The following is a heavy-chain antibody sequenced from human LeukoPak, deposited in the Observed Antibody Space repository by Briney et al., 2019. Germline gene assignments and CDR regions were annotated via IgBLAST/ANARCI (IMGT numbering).Heavy chain of an antibody. CDR2: IYPGDSET. Sequence: GESLKISCKGYGYTFSTYWIGWVRQMPGKGLELMGIIYPGDSETRYSPPFQGQVTFSVDKSINTAHLQWSSLEATDTAMYYCARTYYHGSDSYYLLDYWGQGTLVTVSS. CDR3: ARTYYHGSDSYYLLDY. V-gene: IGHV5-51*01. J-gene: IGHJ4*02. CDR1: GYTFSTYW. D-gene: IGHD3-10*01.